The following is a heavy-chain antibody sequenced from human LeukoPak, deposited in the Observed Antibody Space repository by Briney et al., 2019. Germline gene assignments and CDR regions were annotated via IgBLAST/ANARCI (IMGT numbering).Heavy chain of an antibody. D-gene: IGHD2-2*01. J-gene: IGHJ4*02. CDR1: GFTVGSYW. CDR3: ARDSDIVVVPPDY. Sequence: GRCLRLSCAASGFTVGSYWMNWVSQAPGKGREWVANIKQDGTETYYVDSVKGRFTITSDKAKNSLYLQMNSLRAEDTAVYYCARDSDIVVVPPDYWGQGTLVTVSS. CDR2: IKQDGTET. V-gene: IGHV3-7*01.